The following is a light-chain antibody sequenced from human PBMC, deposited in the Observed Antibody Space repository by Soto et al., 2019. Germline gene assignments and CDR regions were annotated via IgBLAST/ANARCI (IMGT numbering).Light chain of an antibody. CDR3: QQSYSTLT. J-gene: IGKJ4*01. Sequence: DIQMTQSPSSMSASLGNRVKITCRASQSISSYLNWYQQKPGKAPKLLIYAASSLQSGVPSRFSGSGSGTDFTLTISSLQPEDFATYYCQQSYSTLTFGGGTKVDI. CDR1: QSISSY. V-gene: IGKV1-39*01. CDR2: AAS.